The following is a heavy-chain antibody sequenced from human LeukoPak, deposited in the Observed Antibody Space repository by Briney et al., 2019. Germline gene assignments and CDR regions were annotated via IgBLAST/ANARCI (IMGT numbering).Heavy chain of an antibody. J-gene: IGHJ4*02. CDR2: ISAYNGNT. V-gene: IGHV1-18*01. Sequence: GASVKVSCKASGYTFTSYGISWVRQAPGQGLEWMGRISAYNGNTNYAQKLQGRVTMTTDTSTSTAYMELRSLTSDDTAVYYCARPREESSGWYSYYFDYWGQGTLVTVSS. D-gene: IGHD6-19*01. CDR1: GYTFTSYG. CDR3: ARPREESSGWYSYYFDY.